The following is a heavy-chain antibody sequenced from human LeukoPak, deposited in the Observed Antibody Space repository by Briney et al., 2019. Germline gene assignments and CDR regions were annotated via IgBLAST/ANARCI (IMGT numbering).Heavy chain of an antibody. CDR2: ISYDGGIK. D-gene: IGHD4-11*01. Sequence: GGSLRLSCAASGLTFSRYGIHWVRQAPGKGLEWVAVISYDGGIKYYADSVKGRFTISRDNSKNTLYLEMNSLRAEDTAVYYCAKVGLTVTTILDYFDYWGQGTLVTVSS. CDR1: GLTFSRYG. V-gene: IGHV3-30*18. CDR3: AKVGLTVTTILDYFDY. J-gene: IGHJ4*02.